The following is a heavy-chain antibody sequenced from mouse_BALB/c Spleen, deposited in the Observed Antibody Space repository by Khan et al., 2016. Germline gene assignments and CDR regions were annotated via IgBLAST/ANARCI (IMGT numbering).Heavy chain of an antibody. J-gene: IGHJ3*01. CDR3: AGPYGSSCVGFAY. V-gene: IGHV1S34*01. D-gene: IGHD1-1*01. CDR2: ITSCNGAT. CDR1: GYSFTGYY. Sequence: LVKPGASVKISCKASGYSFTGYYMHWVKQSPGKSLEWIGYITSCNGATSYNQKFKGKATFTVDTSSSTAYMQFNSLTSEDSAVYYYAGPYGSSCVGFAYWGQGTLVTVSA.